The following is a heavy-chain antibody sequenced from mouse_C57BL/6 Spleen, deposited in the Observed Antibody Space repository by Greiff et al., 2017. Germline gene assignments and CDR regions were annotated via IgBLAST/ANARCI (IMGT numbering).Heavy chain of an antibody. J-gene: IGHJ1*03. Sequence: EVKVVESGGGLVKPGGSLKLSCAASGFTFSDYGMHWVRQAPEKGLEWVAYISSGSSTIYYADTVKGRFTISRDNAKNTLFLQMTSLRSEDTAMYYCARFTTVVATRWGYFDVWGTGTTVTVSS. CDR1: GFTFSDYG. CDR2: ISSGSSTI. CDR3: ARFTTVVATRWGYFDV. V-gene: IGHV5-17*01. D-gene: IGHD1-1*01.